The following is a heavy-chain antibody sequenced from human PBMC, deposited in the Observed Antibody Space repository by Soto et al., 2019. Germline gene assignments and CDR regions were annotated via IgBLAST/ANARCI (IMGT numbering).Heavy chain of an antibody. Sequence: ASVKVSCKASGYIFTSHVVHWVRQAPGQRLEWMGWVTGGNGDTKYSQKFQGRVTITRDISATTAYMELSRLTSEDKAIYYCARDSGVRGPSGDLDYWGQGTLVTVSS. J-gene: IGHJ4*02. CDR1: GYIFTSHV. D-gene: IGHD3-10*02. V-gene: IGHV1-3*01. CDR2: VTGGNGDT. CDR3: ARDSGVRGPSGDLDY.